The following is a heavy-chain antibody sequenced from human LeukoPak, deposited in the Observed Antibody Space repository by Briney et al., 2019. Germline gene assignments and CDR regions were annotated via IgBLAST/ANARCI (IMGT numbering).Heavy chain of an antibody. D-gene: IGHD6-13*01. V-gene: IGHV3-7*03. CDR3: ATSTAAAGTD. CDR2: IKQDGSEK. J-gene: IGHJ4*02. Sequence: PGGSLRLSCAASGLTFSSYWMSWVRQAPGKGLEWVANIKQDGSEKYYVDSVKGRFTISRDNAKNSLYLQMNSLRAEDTAIYYCATSTAAAGTDWGQGTLVTVSS. CDR1: GLTFSSYW.